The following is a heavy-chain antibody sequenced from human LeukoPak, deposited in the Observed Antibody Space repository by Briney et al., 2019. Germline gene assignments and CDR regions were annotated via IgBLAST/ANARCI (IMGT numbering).Heavy chain of an antibody. V-gene: IGHV5-51*01. D-gene: IGHD6-19*01. J-gene: IGHJ6*02. CDR2: IYPGDSDT. Sequence: GESLKISCKGSGYSFTSYWIGWVRQMPGKGLEWMGIIYPGDSDTRYSPSFQGQVTITADKSISTAYLQWSSLKASDTAMYYCAVAGFYYYYGMDVWGQGTTVTVSS. CDR1: GYSFTSYW. CDR3: AVAGFYYYYGMDV.